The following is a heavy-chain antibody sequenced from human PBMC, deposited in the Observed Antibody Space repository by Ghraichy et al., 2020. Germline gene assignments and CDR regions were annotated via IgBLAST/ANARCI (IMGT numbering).Heavy chain of an antibody. CDR1: GFTFGSYS. Sequence: GGSLRLSCAASGFTFGSYSMNWVRQAPGKGLEWVSYISSSSSTIYYAASVKGRFTISRDNAKNSLYLQMNSLRAEDTAVYYCAREYYGMDVWGQGTTVTVSS. V-gene: IGHV3-48*01. CDR2: ISSSSSTI. CDR3: AREYYGMDV. J-gene: IGHJ6*02.